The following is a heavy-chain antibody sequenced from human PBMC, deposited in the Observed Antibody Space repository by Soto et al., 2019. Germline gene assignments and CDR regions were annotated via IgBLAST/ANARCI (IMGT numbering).Heavy chain of an antibody. CDR3: AHLTTVGLYFDY. D-gene: IGHD4-17*01. Sequence: QITLKESGPALVKPTQTLTLTCTFSGFPLRTSGVGVGWISPPPGKALEWLALIYWDDDKLYSPSLKRRLTITKDASKNKVVHTITNMDTVDTATKYCAHLTTVGLYFDYLGQGTLVSVSS. CDR1: GFPLRTSGVG. J-gene: IGHJ4*02. CDR2: IYWDDDK. V-gene: IGHV2-5*02.